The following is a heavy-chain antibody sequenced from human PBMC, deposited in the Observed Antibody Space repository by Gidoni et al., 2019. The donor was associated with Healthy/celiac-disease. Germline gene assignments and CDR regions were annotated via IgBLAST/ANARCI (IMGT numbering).Heavy chain of an antibody. V-gene: IGHV3-48*03. CDR2: ISSSGSTI. CDR3: AAAYGDYGFLVDY. Sequence: EVQLVESGGGLVQPGGSLRLSCAASGFTFSSYEMNWVRQAPGKGLEWVSYISSSGSTIYYADSVKGRFTISRDNAKNSLYLQMNSLRAEDTAVYYCAAAYGDYGFLVDYWGQGTLVTVSS. J-gene: IGHJ4*02. D-gene: IGHD4-17*01. CDR1: GFTFSSYE.